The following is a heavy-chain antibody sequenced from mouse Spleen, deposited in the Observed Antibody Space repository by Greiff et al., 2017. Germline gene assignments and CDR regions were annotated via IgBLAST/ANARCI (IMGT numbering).Heavy chain of an antibody. CDR3: ARDAYDYDGAWFAY. Sequence: EVKLVESGGGLVQPGGSLKLSCAASGFTFSSYGRSWVRQTPDKRLELVATINSNGGSTYYPDSVKGRFTISRDNAKNTLYLQMSSLKSEDTAMYYCARDAYDYDGAWFAYWGQGTLVTVSA. J-gene: IGHJ3*01. CDR1: GFTFSSYG. CDR2: INSNGGST. D-gene: IGHD2-4*01. V-gene: IGHV5-6-3*01.